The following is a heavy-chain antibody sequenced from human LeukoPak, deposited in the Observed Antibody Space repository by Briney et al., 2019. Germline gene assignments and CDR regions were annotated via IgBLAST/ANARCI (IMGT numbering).Heavy chain of an antibody. Sequence: PRGSLRLSCAASGFTFSSYWMHWVRQAPGKGLVWVSRINSDGSSTSYADSVKGRFTISRDNAKDTLYLQMNSLRAEDTAVYYCAREGTTVTTYYFDYWGQGTLVTVSS. J-gene: IGHJ4*02. CDR1: GFTFSSYW. CDR3: AREGTTVTTYYFDY. CDR2: INSDGSST. V-gene: IGHV3-74*01. D-gene: IGHD4-17*01.